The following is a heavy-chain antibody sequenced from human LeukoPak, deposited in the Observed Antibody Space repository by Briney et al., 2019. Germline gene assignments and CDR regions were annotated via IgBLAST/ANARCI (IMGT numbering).Heavy chain of an antibody. D-gene: IGHD5-12*01. CDR2: IYSGGST. Sequence: GGSLRLSCAASGFTVSSNYMSWVRQAPGKGLEWVSVIYSGGSTYYADSVKGRFTISRHNSKNTLYLQMNSLRAEDTAVYYCARGVEDIGTYYGMDVWGQGTTVTVSS. CDR1: GFTVSSNY. CDR3: ARGVEDIGTYYGMDV. V-gene: IGHV3-53*04. J-gene: IGHJ6*02.